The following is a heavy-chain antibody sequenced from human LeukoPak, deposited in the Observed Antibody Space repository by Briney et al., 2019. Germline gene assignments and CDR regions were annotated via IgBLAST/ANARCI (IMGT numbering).Heavy chain of an antibody. CDR3: ARDKLNYGGNFGDY. CDR1: GFTFSRHG. Sequence: GGSLRLSCAPSGFTFSRHGMHWVRQAPGKGLEWVAIISNDGSRKYYAHSVEGRFTISRDNSKNTLYLQMDSLRDEDTAVYYCARDKLNYGGNFGDYWGQGTLVTVSS. J-gene: IGHJ4*02. V-gene: IGHV3-30*03. CDR2: ISNDGSRK. D-gene: IGHD4-23*01.